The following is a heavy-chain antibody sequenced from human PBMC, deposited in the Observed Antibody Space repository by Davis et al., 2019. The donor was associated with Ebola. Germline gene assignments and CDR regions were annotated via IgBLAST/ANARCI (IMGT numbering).Heavy chain of an antibody. D-gene: IGHD6-19*01. V-gene: IGHV4-34*01. CDR3: ARREVGGIAVFDY. CDR1: GGSFSGYY. J-gene: IGHJ4*02. CDR2: INHSGST. Sequence: MPSETLSLTCAVYGGSFSGYYWSWIRQPPGKGLEWIGEINHSGSTNCNPSLKSRVTISVDTSKNQFSLKLSSVTAADTAVYYCARREVGGIAVFDYWGQGTLVTVSS.